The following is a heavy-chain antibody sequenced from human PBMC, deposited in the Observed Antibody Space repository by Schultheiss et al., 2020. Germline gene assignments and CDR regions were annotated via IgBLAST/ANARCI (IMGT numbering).Heavy chain of an antibody. D-gene: IGHD1-26*01. J-gene: IGHJ3*02. Sequence: ASVTVSCKASGYTFTSYAMHWVRQAPGQRLEWMGWINAGNGNTKYSQKFQGRVTITRDTSASTAYMELSSLRSEDTAVYYCAREWELLAALGAFDIWGQGTMVTVSS. CDR1: GYTFTSYA. CDR3: AREWELLAALGAFDI. CDR2: INAGNGNT. V-gene: IGHV1-3*01.